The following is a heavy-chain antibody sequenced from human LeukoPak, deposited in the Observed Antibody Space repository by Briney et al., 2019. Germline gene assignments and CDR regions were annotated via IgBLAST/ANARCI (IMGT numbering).Heavy chain of an antibody. CDR3: ARDEDHGGNFWYGH. V-gene: IGHV3-48*03. CDR1: GFTFSNYE. D-gene: IGHD4-23*01. Sequence: PGGSLRLSCAASGFTFSNYEMNWVRQAPGKGLEWLSYISSSGGTMYYADSVKGRFTISRDNARNSLYLQMNSLRAEDTGVYYCARDEDHGGNFWYGHWGQGTLVAVAS. J-gene: IGHJ5*02. CDR2: ISSSGGTM.